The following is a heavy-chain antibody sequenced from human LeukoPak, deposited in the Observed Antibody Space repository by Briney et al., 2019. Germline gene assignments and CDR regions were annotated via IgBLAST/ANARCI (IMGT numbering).Heavy chain of an antibody. CDR1: GDSVTNDFF. D-gene: IGHD6-13*01. CDR2: FCLGRDT. CDR3: ARGSIAAAGTRSYYYYYMDV. J-gene: IGHJ6*03. Sequence: SETLSLTCTASGDSVTNDFFWGWVRQPPGKELEWIGSFCLGRDTYYRPSLKSRVTISVDTSKNQFSLNLNSVTAADTAVYYCARGSIAAAGTRSYYYYYMDVWGKGTTVTVSS. V-gene: IGHV4-38-2*02.